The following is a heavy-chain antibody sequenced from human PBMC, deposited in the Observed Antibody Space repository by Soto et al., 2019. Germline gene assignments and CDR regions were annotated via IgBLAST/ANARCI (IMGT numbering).Heavy chain of an antibody. D-gene: IGHD3-10*01. J-gene: IGHJ5*02. V-gene: IGHV1-69*01. Sequence: QVQLVQSGAEVKKPGSSVKVSCKASGGTFSSYAISWVRQAPGQGLEWMGGIIPIFGTANYAQKFQGRVTITADESTSTAYMELSSLRSEDTAVYYCARVGGVLYYYGSESGWFDPWGQGTLVTVSS. CDR3: ARVGGVLYYYGSESGWFDP. CDR2: IIPIFGTA. CDR1: GGTFSSYA.